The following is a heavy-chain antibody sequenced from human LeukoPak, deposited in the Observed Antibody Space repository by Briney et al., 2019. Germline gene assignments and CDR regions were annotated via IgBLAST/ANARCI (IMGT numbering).Heavy chain of an antibody. CDR1: GGSINNYY. Sequence: SETLSLTCSVSGGSINNYYWNWIRQPPGKGLEWIGYIYYSGSTKYNPSLKSRVTISVDTSKNQFSLKLSSVTAADTAVYYCARGFDYYDSSGLDYWGQGTLVTVSS. D-gene: IGHD3-22*01. CDR3: ARGFDYYDSSGLDY. CDR2: IYYSGST. V-gene: IGHV4-59*08. J-gene: IGHJ4*02.